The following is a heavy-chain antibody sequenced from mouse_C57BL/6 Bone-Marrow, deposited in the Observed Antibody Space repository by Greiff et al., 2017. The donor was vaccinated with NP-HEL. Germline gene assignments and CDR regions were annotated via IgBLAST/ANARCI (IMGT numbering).Heavy chain of an antibody. V-gene: IGHV1-81*01. J-gene: IGHJ1*03. CDR2: IYPRSGNT. CDR3: ARSPYWYFDV. Sequence: QVQLQQSGAELARPGASVKLSCKASGYTFTSYGISWVKQRTGQGLEWIGEIYPRSGNTYYNEKFKGKATLTADKSSSTADMELRSLTYEDSAVYFCARSPYWYFDVWGTGTTVTVSS. CDR1: GYTFTSYG.